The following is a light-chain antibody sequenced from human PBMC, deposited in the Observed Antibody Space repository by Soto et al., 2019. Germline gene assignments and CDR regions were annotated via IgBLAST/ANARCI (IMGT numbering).Light chain of an antibody. J-gene: IGKJ2*01. V-gene: IGKV1-9*01. CDR2: AAS. CDR3: QQLNRYPRT. CDR1: QGISSY. Sequence: DIQLTQSPSFLSASVGDRVTITCRASQGISSYLAWYQQKPGKAPKLLIYAASTLQSGVPSRCSGSGSGTEFTLTITSLQPEDYATNYCQQLNRYPRTFGQGTKLEIK.